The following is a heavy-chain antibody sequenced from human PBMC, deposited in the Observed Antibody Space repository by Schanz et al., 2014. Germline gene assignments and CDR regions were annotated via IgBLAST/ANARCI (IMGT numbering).Heavy chain of an antibody. CDR3: AKDCPSDYGDHCFDF. CDR1: GFTFSNYW. V-gene: IGHV3-21*01. D-gene: IGHD4-17*01. CDR2: ISTGSSYV. J-gene: IGHJ4*02. Sequence: EVQLVESGGGLVQPGGSLRLSCAASGFTFSNYWMSWVRQAPGKGLEWVSSISTGSSYVDYADSVKGRFTISRDNVKNSLSLHMNSLRAEDTAVYYCAKDCPSDYGDHCFDFWGQGTLVTVSS.